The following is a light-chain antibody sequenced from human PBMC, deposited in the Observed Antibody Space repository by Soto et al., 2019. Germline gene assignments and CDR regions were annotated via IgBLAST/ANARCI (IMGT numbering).Light chain of an antibody. V-gene: IGKV1-39*01. CDR3: QQLHVYPST. CDR1: QTISRY. CDR2: SAS. Sequence: DIQLTHSPSSLSASVVYRVSITFRASQTISRYLNWYQQRPGKAPNLLIYSASSLQSGVPSRLSGSGSGTEFTLTISSLQPEDFATYYCQQLHVYPSTFGGGTKVDIK. J-gene: IGKJ4*01.